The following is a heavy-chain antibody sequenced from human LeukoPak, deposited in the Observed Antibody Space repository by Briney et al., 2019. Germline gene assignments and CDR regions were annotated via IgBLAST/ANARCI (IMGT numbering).Heavy chain of an antibody. J-gene: IGHJ3*02. V-gene: IGHV4-61*02. CDR1: GGSISSGGYS. CDR3: AKERSSWAFDI. D-gene: IGHD6-6*01. Sequence: SQTLSLTCAVSGGSISSGGYSWSWIRQPPGKGLEWIGRIYTSGITNYNPSLKSRVTISVDTSKNQFSLKLSSVTAADTAVYYCAKERSSWAFDIWGQGTMVTVSS. CDR2: IYTSGIT.